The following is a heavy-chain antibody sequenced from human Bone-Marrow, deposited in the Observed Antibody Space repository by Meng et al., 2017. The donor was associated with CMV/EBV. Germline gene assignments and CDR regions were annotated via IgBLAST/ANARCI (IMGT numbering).Heavy chain of an antibody. V-gene: IGHV4-39*07. CDR1: GGSISSSSYY. D-gene: IGHD4-17*01. J-gene: IGHJ4*02. CDR2: IYYSGST. Sequence: SETLSLTCTVSGGSISSSSYYWGWIRQPPGKGLEWIGSIYYSGSTNYNPSLKSRVTISVDTSKNQFSLKLSSVTAADTAVYYCARGDGDYGYDWGQGTLVTVSS. CDR3: ARGDGDYGYD.